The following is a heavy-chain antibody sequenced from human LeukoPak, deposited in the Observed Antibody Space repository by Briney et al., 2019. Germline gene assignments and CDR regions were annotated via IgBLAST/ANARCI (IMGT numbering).Heavy chain of an antibody. CDR1: GFTFSSYA. CDR2: ISGSGGST. CDR3: AKRDFWSGPEYYFDY. Sequence: GGSLRLSCAASGFTFSSYAMSWVRQAPGKGLEWVSAISGSGGSTYYADSVEGRFTISRDNSKNTLYLQMNSLRAEDTAVYYCAKRDFWSGPEYYFDYWGQGTLVTVSS. J-gene: IGHJ4*02. D-gene: IGHD3-3*01. V-gene: IGHV3-23*01.